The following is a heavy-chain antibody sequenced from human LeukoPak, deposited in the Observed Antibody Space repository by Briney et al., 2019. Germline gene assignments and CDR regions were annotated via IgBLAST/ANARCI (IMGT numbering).Heavy chain of an antibody. CDR1: GFMFDDYG. Sequence: PGGSLRVSCAASGFMFDDYGMSWVRQAPGKGLEWVSGINWSGGRTGYGDSLNGRFTISRDNAKNTLYLQMNSLRAEDTALYYCARDLTRTDNWGQGTLDPVSS. D-gene: IGHD1/OR15-1a*01. CDR2: INWSGGRT. J-gene: IGHJ4*02. V-gene: IGHV3-20*04. CDR3: ARDLTRTDN.